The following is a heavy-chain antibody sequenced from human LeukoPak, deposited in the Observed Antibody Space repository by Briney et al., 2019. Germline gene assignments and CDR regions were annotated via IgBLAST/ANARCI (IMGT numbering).Heavy chain of an antibody. Sequence: KPAGSLRLSCAASGFTFSSYSMNWVRQAPGKGLEWVSSITSSITYIHYADSVEGRFTISRDNAKNSLYLQMNSLRAEDTAVYYCARTTSGATFSDYYYYHMDVWGKGTTVTVSS. CDR2: ITSSITYI. J-gene: IGHJ6*03. CDR3: ARTTSGATFSDYYYYHMDV. D-gene: IGHD1-26*01. V-gene: IGHV3-21*01. CDR1: GFTFSSYS.